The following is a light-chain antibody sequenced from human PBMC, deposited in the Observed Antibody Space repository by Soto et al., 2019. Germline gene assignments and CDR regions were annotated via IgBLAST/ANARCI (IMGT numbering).Light chain of an antibody. CDR1: QTVGIS. CDR3: QQRTNWLFT. V-gene: IGKV3-11*01. J-gene: IGKJ3*01. Sequence: LTQSPASLSLSPGERATLSCRASQTVGISLAWYQHKPGQPPRHLIYDASKRATGIPARFGGSGSGTDFTLTISSLEPEDFAVYYCQQRTNWLFTFGPGTKVDIK. CDR2: DAS.